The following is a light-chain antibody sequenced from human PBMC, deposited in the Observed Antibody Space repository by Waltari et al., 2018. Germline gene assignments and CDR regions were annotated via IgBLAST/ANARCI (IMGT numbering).Light chain of an antibody. J-gene: IGLJ1*01. Sequence: QSALTQPASVSGSPGQSITISCSGTVSDFGAYDFVPRYQQHPGKAPHLILYEVSNRPSWISNRFSASKSGNTASLTISGLQAEDEADYYCSSYTTSSAPGVFGTGTRVTVL. CDR3: SSYTTSSAPGV. CDR2: EVS. V-gene: IGLV2-14*01. CDR1: VSDFGAYDF.